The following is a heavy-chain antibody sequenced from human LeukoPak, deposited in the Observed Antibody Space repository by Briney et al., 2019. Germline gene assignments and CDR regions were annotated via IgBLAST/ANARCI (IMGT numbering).Heavy chain of an antibody. V-gene: IGHV5-51*01. CDR1: GYLFATYW. J-gene: IGHJ4*02. CDR2: IYPGDSDT. Sequence: GESLKISCKGSGYLFATYWIGWVRQVPGKGLEWMGIIYPGDSDTRYSPSLQGQVTISPDKSITTAYLQWSSLKASDSAMYYCARQGGSTSSYFDYWGQGTLATVSS. D-gene: IGHD6-6*01. CDR3: ARQGGSTSSYFDY.